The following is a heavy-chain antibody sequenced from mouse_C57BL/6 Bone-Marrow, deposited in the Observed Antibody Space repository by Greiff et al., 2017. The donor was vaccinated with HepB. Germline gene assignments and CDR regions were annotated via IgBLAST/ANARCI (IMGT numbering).Heavy chain of an antibody. J-gene: IGHJ2*01. Sequence: EVQLVESGGDLVKPGGSLKLSCAASGFTFSSYGMSWVRQTPDKRLEWVATISSGGSYTYYPDSVKGRFTISRDNAKNTLYLQMSSLKSEDTAMYYCASLDYWGQGTTLTVSS. CDR3: ASLDY. CDR1: GFTFSSYG. V-gene: IGHV5-6*01. CDR2: ISSGGSYT.